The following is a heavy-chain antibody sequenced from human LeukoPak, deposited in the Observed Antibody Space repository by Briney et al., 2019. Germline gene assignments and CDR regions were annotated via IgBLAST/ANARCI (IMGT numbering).Heavy chain of an antibody. V-gene: IGHV4-61*02. CDR3: AQGNYDILTGYPPSWFDP. CDR2: IYTSGST. J-gene: IGHJ5*02. D-gene: IGHD3-9*01. Sequence: NPSQTLSLTCTVSGGSISSGSYYWSWIRQPAGKGLEWIGRIYTSGSTNYNPSLKSRVTISVDTSKNQFSLKLSSVTAADTAVYYRAQGNYDILTGYPPSWFDPWGQGTLVTVSS. CDR1: GGSISSGSYY.